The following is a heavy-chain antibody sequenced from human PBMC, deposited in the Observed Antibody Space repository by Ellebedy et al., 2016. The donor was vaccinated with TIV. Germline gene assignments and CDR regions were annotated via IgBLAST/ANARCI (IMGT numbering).Heavy chain of an antibody. V-gene: IGHV3-15*01. Sequence: GGSLRLSCAASGFTFSSYWMSWVRQAPGKGLEWVGRIKSKTDGGTTDYAAPVKGRFTISRDDSKNTLYLQMNSLKTEDTAVYYCTTDRLRWYFRAYWGQGTLVTVSS. CDR3: TTDRLRWYFRAY. CDR1: GFTFSSYW. CDR2: IKSKTDGGTT. D-gene: IGHD4-23*01. J-gene: IGHJ4*02.